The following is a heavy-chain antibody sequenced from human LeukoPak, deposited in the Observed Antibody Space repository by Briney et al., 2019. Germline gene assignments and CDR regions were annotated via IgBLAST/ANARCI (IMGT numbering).Heavy chain of an antibody. V-gene: IGHV1-2*02. CDR1: GYTFSDFY. Sequence: ASVTVSCKASGYTFSDFYIHWVRQAPGQGLEYVGWITPKSGDTYSPQRFQGRVTMTRDASVSTAYMELSSLRSDDTAVYFCARVRLADERAWAYWGQGTLVTVSS. CDR3: ARVRLADERAWAY. D-gene: IGHD3-3*02. CDR2: ITPKSGDT. J-gene: IGHJ4*02.